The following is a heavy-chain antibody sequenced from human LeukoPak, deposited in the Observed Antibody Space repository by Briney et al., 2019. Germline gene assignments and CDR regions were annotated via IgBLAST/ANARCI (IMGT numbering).Heavy chain of an antibody. CDR1: GDSISSGGYY. CDR2: IYYSGST. Sequence: PSETLSLTCTVSGDSISSGGYYWSWIRQQPGKGLKWIGNIYYSGSTKYNPSLKSRVTISVDTSKNQFSLKLSSVTAADTAVYYCARWYYDSSGYRYFDYWGQGTLVTVSS. CDR3: ARWYYDSSGYRYFDY. D-gene: IGHD3-22*01. V-gene: IGHV4-31*03. J-gene: IGHJ4*02.